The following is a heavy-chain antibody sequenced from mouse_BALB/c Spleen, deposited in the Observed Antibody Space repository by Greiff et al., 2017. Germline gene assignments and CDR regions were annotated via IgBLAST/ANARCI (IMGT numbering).Heavy chain of an antibody. CDR3: ARGAYGSSYAMDY. J-gene: IGHJ4*01. V-gene: IGHV14-3*02. Sequence: VQLKQSGAELVKPGASVKLSCTASGFNIKDTYMHWVKQRPEQGLEWIGRIDPANGNTKYDPKFQGKATITADTSSNTAYLQLSSLTSEDTAVYYCARGAYGSSYAMDYWGQGTSVTVSS. CDR1: GFNIKDTY. D-gene: IGHD1-1*01. CDR2: IDPANGNT.